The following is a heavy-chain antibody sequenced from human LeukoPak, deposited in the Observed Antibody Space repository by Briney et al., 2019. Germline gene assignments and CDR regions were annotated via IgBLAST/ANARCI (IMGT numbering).Heavy chain of an antibody. CDR2: ITTNGDST. CDR1: GFIFITYA. D-gene: IGHD6-13*01. J-gene: IGHJ4*02. Sequence: GGSLRLSCSASGFIFITYAMHWVRQVPGKGLEYISGITTNGDSTFYADSVKGRFTISRDNSKNTLYLQMSSLRPEDTAVYYCVRGISSWLVDNFDYWGQGTLVTASS. CDR3: VRGISSWLVDNFDY. V-gene: IGHV3-64D*06.